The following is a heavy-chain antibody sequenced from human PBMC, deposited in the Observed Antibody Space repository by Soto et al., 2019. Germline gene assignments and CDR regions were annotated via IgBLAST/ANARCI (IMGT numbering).Heavy chain of an antibody. Sequence: QVQLVQSGAEVKKPGSSVKVSCKASGGTFSSYAISWVRQAPGQGLEWMGGIIPIFGTANYAQKFQGRVXIXAXXSTSTAYMELSSLRSEDTAVYYCARVVGSGWENDYWGQGTLVTVSS. V-gene: IGHV1-69*12. CDR1: GGTFSSYA. J-gene: IGHJ4*02. CDR3: ARVVGSGWENDY. D-gene: IGHD6-19*01. CDR2: IIPIFGTA.